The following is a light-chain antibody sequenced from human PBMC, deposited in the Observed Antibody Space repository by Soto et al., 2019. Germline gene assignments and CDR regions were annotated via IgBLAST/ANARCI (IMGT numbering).Light chain of an antibody. CDR2: EIS. V-gene: IGKV2-30*01. Sequence: DVVLTQSPLSLPVTLGQPASISCRSSQSLLFSYGITYLTLFHQRPSQSPRRLIYEISNRDPGVPDRFSGSGSGTDFTLRISRVEAEDVGHYYCMQGTHWPVTFGGGTKVDIK. CDR3: MQGTHWPVT. J-gene: IGKJ4*01. CDR1: QSLLFSYGITY.